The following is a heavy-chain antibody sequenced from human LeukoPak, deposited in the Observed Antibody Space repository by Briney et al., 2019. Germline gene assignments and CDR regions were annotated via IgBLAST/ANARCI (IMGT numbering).Heavy chain of an antibody. D-gene: IGHD5-18*01. CDR2: IYYSGST. CDR1: GGSISSHY. Sequence: PETLSLTCTVSGGSISSHYWSWIRQPPGKGLEWIGYIYYSGSTNYNPSLKSRVTISVDTSKNQFSLKLSSVTAADTAVYYCARAGRAASGYSYGYYFGYWGQGTLVTVSS. V-gene: IGHV4-59*11. J-gene: IGHJ4*02. CDR3: ARAGRAASGYSYGYYFGY.